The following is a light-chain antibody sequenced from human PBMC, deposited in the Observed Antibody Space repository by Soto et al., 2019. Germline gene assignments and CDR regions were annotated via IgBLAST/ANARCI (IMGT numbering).Light chain of an antibody. Sequence: SALTQPASVSGSPGQSITISCTGTSSDVGGYNYVSWYQQHPGKAPTVMIYDVSNRPSGVSNRFSGSKSGNTASLTISGLQAEDEADYYCSSYTSSSTLRVFGTGTKLTVL. CDR3: SSYTSSSTLRV. J-gene: IGLJ1*01. CDR2: DVS. V-gene: IGLV2-14*01. CDR1: SSDVGGYNY.